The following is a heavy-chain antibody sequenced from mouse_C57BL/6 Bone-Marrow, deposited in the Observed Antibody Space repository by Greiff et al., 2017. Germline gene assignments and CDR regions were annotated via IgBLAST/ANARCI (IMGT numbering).Heavy chain of an antibody. CDR1: GYTFTSYW. Sequence: QVHVKQPGAELVRPGTSVKLSCKASGYTFTSYWMHWVKQRPGQGLEWIGVIDPSDSYTNYNQKFKGKATLTVDTSSSTAYMQLSSLTSEDSAVDYCARKDYSNLYAMDYWGQGTSVTVSS. CDR2: IDPSDSYT. CDR3: ARKDYSNLYAMDY. J-gene: IGHJ4*01. D-gene: IGHD2-5*01. V-gene: IGHV1-59*01.